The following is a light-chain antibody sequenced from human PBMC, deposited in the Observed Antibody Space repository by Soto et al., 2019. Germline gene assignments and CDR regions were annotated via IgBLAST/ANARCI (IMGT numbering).Light chain of an antibody. CDR3: QQSFSVPPT. CDR2: AAS. J-gene: IGKJ5*01. CDR1: QSISSW. V-gene: IGKV1-39*01. Sequence: DIQMTQSPSTLSASVGDRVTITFRASQSISSWLAWYQQKPGKAPKLLIYAASTLQSGVPSGFSGSGSGTNFSLTISNLQPEDFATYYCQQSFSVPPTFGQGTRLEIK.